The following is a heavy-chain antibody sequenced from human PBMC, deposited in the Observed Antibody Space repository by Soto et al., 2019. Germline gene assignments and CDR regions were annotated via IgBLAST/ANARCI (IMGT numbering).Heavy chain of an antibody. V-gene: IGHV1-69*13. Sequence: GASVKVSCKASGGTFSSYATSWVRQAPGQGLEWMGGIIPIFGTANYARKFQGRVTITADESTSTAYMELSSLRSEDTAVYYCSRTDYDSSGYYPSPYYYYGMDVWGQGTTVTVSS. CDR1: GGTFSSYA. J-gene: IGHJ6*02. CDR2: IIPIFGTA. D-gene: IGHD3-22*01. CDR3: SRTDYDSSGYYPSPYYYYGMDV.